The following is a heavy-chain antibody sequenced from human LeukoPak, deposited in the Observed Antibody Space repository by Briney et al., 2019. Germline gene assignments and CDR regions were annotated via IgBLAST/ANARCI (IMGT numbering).Heavy chain of an antibody. CDR2: IYYSGST. CDR3: ARYAGNSPIDYYFDF. V-gene: IGHV4-39*07. Sequence: SETLSLTCTVSGGSISSSSYYWGWIRQPPGKGLEWIGSIYYSGSTYYNPSLKSRVTISVDTSKNQFSLKLSSVTAADTAMYYCARYAGNSPIDYYFDFWGQGTLVTVSS. CDR1: GGSISSSSYY. D-gene: IGHD4-23*01. J-gene: IGHJ4*02.